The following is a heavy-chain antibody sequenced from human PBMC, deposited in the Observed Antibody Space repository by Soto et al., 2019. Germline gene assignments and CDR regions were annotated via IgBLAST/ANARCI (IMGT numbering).Heavy chain of an antibody. CDR1: GFTFSSYG. J-gene: IGHJ3*02. Sequence: QVPLVESGGGVVQPGRSLRLSCAASGFTFSSYGMHWVRQAPGKGLEWVAVISYDGSNKYYADSVKGRFTISRDNSKNTLYLQMNSLRAEDTAVYYCAKTLGIAVAENAFDIWGQGTMVTVSS. D-gene: IGHD6-19*01. CDR2: ISYDGSNK. V-gene: IGHV3-30*18. CDR3: AKTLGIAVAENAFDI.